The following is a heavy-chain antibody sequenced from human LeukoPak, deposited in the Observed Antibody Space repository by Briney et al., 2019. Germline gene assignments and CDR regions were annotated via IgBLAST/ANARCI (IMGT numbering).Heavy chain of an antibody. CDR2: IYYCGST. V-gene: IGHV4-59*01. CDR3: ARVGWELLRAFDAFDI. CDR1: GGSISSYY. J-gene: IGHJ3*02. D-gene: IGHD1-26*01. Sequence: PSETLFLTCTVSGGSISSYYWSWIGPPPGKGLGWVGYIYYCGSTNYNPSLKSRVTISVDTSKNQFSLKLSSVTAADTAVYYCARVGWELLRAFDAFDIWGQGTMVTVSS.